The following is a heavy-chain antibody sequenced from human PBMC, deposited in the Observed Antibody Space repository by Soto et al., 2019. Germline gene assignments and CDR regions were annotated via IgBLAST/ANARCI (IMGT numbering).Heavy chain of an antibody. V-gene: IGHV1-69*01. CDR1: GGTFSSYA. CDR2: IIPIFGTA. Sequence: QVQLVQSGAEVKKPGSSVKVSCKASGGTFSSYAISWLRQAPGQGLEWMAGIIPIFGTANYAQKVQGRVTITADESTRTAYMELSSVRSEETAVYYGARESSSSTALHFDYWGQGTLVTVSS. CDR3: ARESSSSTALHFDY. D-gene: IGHD6-6*01. J-gene: IGHJ4*02.